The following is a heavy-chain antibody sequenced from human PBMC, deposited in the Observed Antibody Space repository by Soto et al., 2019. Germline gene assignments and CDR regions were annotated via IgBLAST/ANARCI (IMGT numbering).Heavy chain of an antibody. Sequence: QVQLVESGGGVVQPGRSLRLSCAASGFTFSSYAMHWVRQAPGTGLEWVAVISYDGSNKCYADSVKGRFTISRDNSKNTLDLQMNSPRAEDTAVYYCAGLGETAYFDYWGQGTLVTVSS. D-gene: IGHD2-21*01. J-gene: IGHJ4*02. CDR3: AGLGETAYFDY. CDR2: ISYDGSNK. CDR1: GFTFSSYA. V-gene: IGHV3-30-3*01.